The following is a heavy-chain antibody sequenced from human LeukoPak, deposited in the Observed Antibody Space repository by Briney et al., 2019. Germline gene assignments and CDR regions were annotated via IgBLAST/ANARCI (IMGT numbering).Heavy chain of an antibody. CDR1: GYRFTSYW. J-gene: IGHJ4*02. Sequence: KAGESLKISCQGSGYRFTSYWIAWVRQMPGKGLEWMGIIYPGGSDTRYSPSFQGQVTISADKSISTAYLQWSSLKASDTAMYYCARLIGYTHYYWGQGTLVTVSS. V-gene: IGHV5-51*01. CDR3: ARLIGYTHYY. CDR2: IYPGGSDT. D-gene: IGHD5-18*01.